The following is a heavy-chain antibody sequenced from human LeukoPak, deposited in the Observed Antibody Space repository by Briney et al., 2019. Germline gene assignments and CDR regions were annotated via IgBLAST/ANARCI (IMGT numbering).Heavy chain of an antibody. V-gene: IGHV1-69*04. D-gene: IGHD5-12*01. CDR3: TRATGYENNFLDP. CDR1: GGTFSNYA. CDR2: IIPMLGTT. J-gene: IGHJ5*02. Sequence: GASVKVSCKASGGTFSNYAISWVRQAPGQGLEWMGRIIPMLGTTKYAQKFQGRVTITADKFTATAHMELSSLTSDDTATYYCTRATGYENNFLDPWGQGTLVSVSS.